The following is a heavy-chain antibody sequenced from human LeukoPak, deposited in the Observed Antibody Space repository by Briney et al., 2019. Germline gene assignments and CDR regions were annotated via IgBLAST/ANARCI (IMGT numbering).Heavy chain of an antibody. CDR1: GFTFSSYS. CDR3: ARDLHRYHYDGSGYPPY. Sequence: GGSLRLSCAASGFTFSSYSMIWVRQAPGKGLEWVSYISSSSTTIYYADSVKGRFTISRDNAKNSLYLQMNSLRAEDTAVYYCARDLHRYHYDGSGYPPYWGQGTLVTVSS. CDR2: ISSSSTTI. V-gene: IGHV3-48*01. D-gene: IGHD3-22*01. J-gene: IGHJ4*02.